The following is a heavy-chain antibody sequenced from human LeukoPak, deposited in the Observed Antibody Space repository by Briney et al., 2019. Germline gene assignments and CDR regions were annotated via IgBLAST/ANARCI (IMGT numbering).Heavy chain of an antibody. CDR3: AREIVGYFNWAREYFFDH. Sequence: RPGGSLRLSCAASGFTFDDYGMSWVRQVPGKGLEWVSSINWNGGSTAYAESVKGRFTISRDNAKNSLHLQMNSLWAEDAAFYYCAREIVGYFNWAREYFFDHWGQGTLVTVSS. D-gene: IGHD3-9*01. J-gene: IGHJ4*03. CDR1: GFTFDDYG. CDR2: INWNGGST. V-gene: IGHV3-20*04.